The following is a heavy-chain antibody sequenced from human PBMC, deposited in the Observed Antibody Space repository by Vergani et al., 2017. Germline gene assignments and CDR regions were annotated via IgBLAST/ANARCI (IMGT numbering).Heavy chain of an antibody. CDR3: VRDPDYSTFDS. V-gene: IGHV3-48*01. CDR1: GFTFSAYS. CDR2: IGVSDNST. D-gene: IGHD4-11*01. Sequence: DVRLVESGGGVVKPGGSLRLSCAASGFTFSAYSMNWVRQTPGKGLEWISYIGVSDNSTYYADSVMGRFAISRDNARNLLFLQINSLRADDSALYFCVRDPDYSTFDSWGQGTLVTVS. J-gene: IGHJ4*02.